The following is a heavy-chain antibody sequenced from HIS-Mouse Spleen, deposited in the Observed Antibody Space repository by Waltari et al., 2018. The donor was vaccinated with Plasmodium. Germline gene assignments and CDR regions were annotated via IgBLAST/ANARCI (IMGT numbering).Heavy chain of an antibody. Sequence: QLQLPQWGAGLSKPSVTLSLTCALYGGSFSGYYWSWFRQPPGKGLEWIGEINHSGSTNYNPSLKSRVTISVDTSKNQFSLKLSSVTAADTAVYYCASSGSGSYYYWGQGTLVTVSS. J-gene: IGHJ4*02. CDR3: ASSGSGSYYY. V-gene: IGHV4-34*02. CDR1: GGSFSGYY. D-gene: IGHD3-10*01. CDR2: INHSGST.